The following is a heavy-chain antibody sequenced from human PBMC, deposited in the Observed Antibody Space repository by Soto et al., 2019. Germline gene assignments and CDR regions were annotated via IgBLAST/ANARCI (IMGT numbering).Heavy chain of an antibody. Sequence: ASVKVSCKASGYTFTSYYMHWVRQAPGQGLEWMGIINPSGGSTSYAQKFQGRVTMTRDTSTSTVYMELSSLRSEDTAVYFCARDVVVVVPAATRLNAFDTWGQETMFTVSS. J-gene: IGHJ3*02. CDR1: GYTFTSYY. V-gene: IGHV1-46*03. D-gene: IGHD2-2*01. CDR3: ARDVVVVVPAATRLNAFDT. CDR2: INPSGGST.